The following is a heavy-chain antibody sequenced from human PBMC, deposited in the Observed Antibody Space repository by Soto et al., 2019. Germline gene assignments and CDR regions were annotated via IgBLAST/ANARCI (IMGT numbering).Heavy chain of an antibody. Sequence: PGESLKISCKGSGYSFTSYWIGWVRQIPGKFLELVVIIYPCDSDTRYSPSFQGQVTISADKSISTAYLQLSSLKASDTSMYYCARPGEAGKYYYGVDVWGQGNTVTVSS. CDR2: IYPCDSDT. D-gene: IGHD1-1*01. CDR3: ARPGEAGKYYYGVDV. J-gene: IGHJ6*02. V-gene: IGHV5-51*01. CDR1: GYSFTSYW.